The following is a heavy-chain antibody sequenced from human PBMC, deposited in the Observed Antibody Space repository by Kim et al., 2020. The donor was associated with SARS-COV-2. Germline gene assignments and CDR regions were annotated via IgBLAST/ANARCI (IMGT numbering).Heavy chain of an antibody. Sequence: YTPALMSRVTISVDTSKSQFSLKRNSVTAADTAVYYCARGSKGGGSYLNYWGRGTLVTVSS. D-gene: IGHD3-16*01. CDR3: ARGSKGGGSYLNY. V-gene: IGHV4-34*01. J-gene: IGHJ4*01.